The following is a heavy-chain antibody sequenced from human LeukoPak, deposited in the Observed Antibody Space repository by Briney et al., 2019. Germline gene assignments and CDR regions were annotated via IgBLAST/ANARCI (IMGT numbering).Heavy chain of an antibody. CDR2: ISGGGGST. V-gene: IGHV3-23*01. CDR3: VKSGYFDSTGYYYFDH. Sequence: PGGSLRLSCAASGFTFSGYAMSWVRQAPGKGLEWISAISGGGGSTYYADSVKGRFTISRDNSKNTLYLQMNSLRAEDTAVYYCVKSGYFDSTGYYYFDHWGQGTLVTVSS. J-gene: IGHJ4*02. D-gene: IGHD3-22*01. CDR1: GFTFSGYA.